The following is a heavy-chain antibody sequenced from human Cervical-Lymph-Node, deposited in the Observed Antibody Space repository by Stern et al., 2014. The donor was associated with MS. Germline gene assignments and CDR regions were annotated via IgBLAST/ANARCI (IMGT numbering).Heavy chain of an antibody. CDR1: GFAFRRYA. V-gene: IGHV3-30*04. Sequence: QVQLVESGGGVVQPGRSLRLSCAASGFAFRRYALHWVRQAPGKGLELVAINSYDGRDKYYTDSVKGRFTVSRDTSNNTVDLEMNSLRLEDTAVYYCAKGGSGSYLDWGQGSLVTVSS. CDR2: NSYDGRDK. J-gene: IGHJ4*02. CDR3: AKGGSGSYLD. D-gene: IGHD1-26*01.